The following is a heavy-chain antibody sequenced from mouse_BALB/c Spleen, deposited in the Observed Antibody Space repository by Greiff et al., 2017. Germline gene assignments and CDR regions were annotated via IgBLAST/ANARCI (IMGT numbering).Heavy chain of an antibody. CDR2: IDPANGNT. J-gene: IGHJ3*01. V-gene: IGHV14-3*02. CDR1: GFNIKDTY. Sequence: VQLQQSGAELVKPGASVKLSCTASGFNIKDTYMHWVKQRPEQGLEWIGRIDPANGNTKYDPKFQGKATITADTSSNTAYLQLSSLTSEDTAVYYCARDDGYYAGFAYWGQGTLVTGSA. CDR3: ARDDGYYAGFAY. D-gene: IGHD2-3*01.